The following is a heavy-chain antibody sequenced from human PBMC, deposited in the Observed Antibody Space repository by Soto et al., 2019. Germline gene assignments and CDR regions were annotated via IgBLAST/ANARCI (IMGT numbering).Heavy chain of an antibody. CDR3: AHTPPTVVNSLFDY. CDR2: IYWNDDK. V-gene: IGHV2-5*01. J-gene: IGHJ4*02. CDR1: GFSLSTSGVG. Sequence: SGPTLVNPTQTLTLTCTFSGFSLSTSGVGVGWIRQPPGKALEWLALIYWNDDKRYSPSLKSRLTITKDTSKNQVVLTMTNMDPVDTATYYCAHTPPTVVNSLFDYWGQGTLVTVSS. D-gene: IGHD4-17*01.